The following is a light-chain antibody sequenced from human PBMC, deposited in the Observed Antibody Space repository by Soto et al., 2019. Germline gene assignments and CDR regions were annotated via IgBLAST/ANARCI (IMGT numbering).Light chain of an antibody. CDR2: EVS. V-gene: IGLV2-14*01. Sequence: QSVLTQPASVSGSPGQSITISCTGTSSDVGGYNYVSWYQQHPGKAPKLMIYEVSNWPSGVSNHFSGSKSANTASLTISGLQAEDEADYYCSSYTSSSTLVFGTGTKLTVL. CDR1: SSDVGGYNY. CDR3: SSYTSSSTLV. J-gene: IGLJ1*01.